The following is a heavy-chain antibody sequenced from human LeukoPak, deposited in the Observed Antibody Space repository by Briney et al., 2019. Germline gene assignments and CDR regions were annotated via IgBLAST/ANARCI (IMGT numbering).Heavy chain of an antibody. CDR2: IHHSGST. D-gene: IGHD3-10*01. CDR1: GYSISSGYY. V-gene: IGHV4-38-2*02. Sequence: SETLSLTCIVSGYSISSGYYWGWIRQPPGKGLEWIGNIHHSGSTNYNPSLKSRVTISVDTSKNQFSLKLSSVTAADTAVYYCARLRGFDAFDIWGQGTMVTVSS. CDR3: ARLRGFDAFDI. J-gene: IGHJ3*02.